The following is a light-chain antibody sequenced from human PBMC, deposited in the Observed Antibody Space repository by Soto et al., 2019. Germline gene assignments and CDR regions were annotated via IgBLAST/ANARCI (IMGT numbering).Light chain of an antibody. CDR2: DAS. V-gene: IGKV1-5*01. CDR3: QQYNDYPYT. J-gene: IGKJ2*01. CDR1: QTADKW. Sequence: DIQVTQSPSTLSASVGDRVIIACRASQTADKWVAWYQQKPGKAPNVLIYDASRLESGVPSRFSGSGSRTLFTLTISNLQPDDFATYYCQQYNDYPYTFGQGTKVEI.